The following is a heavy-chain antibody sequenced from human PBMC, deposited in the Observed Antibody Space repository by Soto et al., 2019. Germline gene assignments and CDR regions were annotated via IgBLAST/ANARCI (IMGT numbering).Heavy chain of an antibody. D-gene: IGHD2-15*01. Sequence: ASVKVSCKTSGYTFTSYPIHWVRQAPGQSLEWMGWINVGNGNTQYSQKFQDRVTITKDTSASTIYMDLSSLSSEDTAVYYCAREPLCGGRCYRNYFDPWGQGTLVTVSS. CDR1: GYTFTSYP. V-gene: IGHV1-3*01. CDR2: INVGNGNT. CDR3: AREPLCGGRCYRNYFDP. J-gene: IGHJ5*02.